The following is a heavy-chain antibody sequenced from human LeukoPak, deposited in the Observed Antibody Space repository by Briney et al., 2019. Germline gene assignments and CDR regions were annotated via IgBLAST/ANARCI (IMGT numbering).Heavy chain of an antibody. V-gene: IGHV1-2*02. Sequence: ASVKVSCKVSGYTFTGYYMHWVRQAPGQGLEWMGWINPNSGGTNYAQKFQGRVTMTRDTSISTAYMELSRLRSDDTAVYYCARDRSGYCGGTSCLLFDYWGQGTLVTVSS. CDR2: INPNSGGT. D-gene: IGHD2-15*01. CDR1: GYTFTGYY. J-gene: IGHJ4*02. CDR3: ARDRSGYCGGTSCLLFDY.